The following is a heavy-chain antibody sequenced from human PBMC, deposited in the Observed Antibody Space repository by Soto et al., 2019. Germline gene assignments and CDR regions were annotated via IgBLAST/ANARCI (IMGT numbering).Heavy chain of an antibody. CDR2: ISSSSSYI. V-gene: IGHV3-21*01. CDR1: GFTFSSYS. J-gene: IGHJ3*02. CDR3: ARSQNDFWSGYSAFDI. D-gene: IGHD3-3*01. Sequence: GGSLRLSCAASGFTFSSYSMNWVRQAPGKGPEWVSSISSSSSYIYYADSVKGRFTISRDNAKNSLYLQMNSLRAEDTAVYYCARSQNDFWSGYSAFDIWGQGTMVTVSS.